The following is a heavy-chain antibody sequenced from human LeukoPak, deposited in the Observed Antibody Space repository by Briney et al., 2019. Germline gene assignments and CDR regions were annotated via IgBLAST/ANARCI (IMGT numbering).Heavy chain of an antibody. CDR1: GASISSGY. CDR3: ARHFPYCGGDCPYYCMDV. J-gene: IGHJ6*03. V-gene: IGHV4-4*09. CDR2: IYSSETT. Sequence: SETLSLTCSVSGASISSGYWRWIRQPPGQGLEWIGNIYSSETTKYNPSLRRRANISGDTSKNQFSLKLSSVTAADTAVYYCARHFPYCGGDCPYYCMDVWGKGTTVTVSS. D-gene: IGHD2-21*02.